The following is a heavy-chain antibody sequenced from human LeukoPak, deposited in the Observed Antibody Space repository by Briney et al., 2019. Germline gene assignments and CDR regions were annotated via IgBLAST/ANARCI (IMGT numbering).Heavy chain of an antibody. J-gene: IGHJ5*02. D-gene: IGHD3-10*01. CDR2: IYSSGTI. Sequence: SETLSLTCTVSGGSISSYYWSWIRQPAGKGLEWIGRIYSSGTITYNPSLQSRVTMSVDTSKNEFSLKMSSVTAADTAVYYCTRDSGTTGEVKFDPWGQGTLVAVSS. CDR1: GGSISSYY. CDR3: TRDSGTTGEVKFDP. V-gene: IGHV4-4*07.